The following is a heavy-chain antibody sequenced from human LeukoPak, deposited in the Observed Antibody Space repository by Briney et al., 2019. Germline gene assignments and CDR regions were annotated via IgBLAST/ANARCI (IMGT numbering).Heavy chain of an antibody. D-gene: IGHD3-10*01. CDR1: GFTFSSYA. V-gene: IGHV3-23*01. CDR2: ISGSGGST. Sequence: GGSLRLSCAASGFTFSSYAMSWVRQAPGKGLEWVSAISGSGGSTYYADSVKGRFTISRDNSKNTLYLQMNSLRAEDTAVYYCAKDRADTVYGSGSYVYWGQGTLVTVSS. J-gene: IGHJ4*02. CDR3: AKDRADTVYGSGSYVY.